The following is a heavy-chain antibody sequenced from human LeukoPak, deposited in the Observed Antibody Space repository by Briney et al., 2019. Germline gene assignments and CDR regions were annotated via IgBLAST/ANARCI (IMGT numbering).Heavy chain of an antibody. CDR3: XXXXXXXXXXY. J-gene: IGHJ4*01. V-gene: IGHV3-11*01. CDR1: GFTFGDYY. CDR2: ISSSGSSI. Sequence: SGGSLRLSCAASGFTFGDYYMIWIRQAPGEGLEWVSYISSSGSSIYYADSVKGRFTISRDNTNNSLYLQMNGLRAEDTSLYXXXXXXXXXXXXYWGHGTLVTVSS.